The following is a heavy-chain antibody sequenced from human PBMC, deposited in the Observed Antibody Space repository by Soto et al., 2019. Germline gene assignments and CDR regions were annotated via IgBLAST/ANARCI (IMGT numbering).Heavy chain of an antibody. V-gene: IGHV1-69*13. CDR2: IIPIFGTA. CDR3: AREGLVLVPTTVNSDYYYYAMDV. CDR1: GGTFSSYA. J-gene: IGHJ6*02. D-gene: IGHD4-17*01. Sequence: ASVKVSCKASGGTFSSYAISWVRQAPGQGLEWMGGIIPIFGTANYAQKFQGRVTITADESTSTAYMGLSSLRSDDTAVYYCAREGLVLVPTTVNSDYYYYAMDVWGQGTTVTVSS.